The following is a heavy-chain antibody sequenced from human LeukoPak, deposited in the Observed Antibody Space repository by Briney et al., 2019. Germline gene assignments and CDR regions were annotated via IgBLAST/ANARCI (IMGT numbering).Heavy chain of an antibody. D-gene: IGHD2-2*01. CDR1: GFTFSSSW. CDR3: VMSRFTTSSFDY. V-gene: IGHV3-74*03. CDR2: INSDESVT. Sequence: PGGSLRLSCAASGFTFSSSWMQCVRQSPGQGLVWVSRINSDESVTTYTNSVKGRFTISRDNAKNTLYLQMNSLRAEDTAMYYCVMSRFTTSSFDYWGQGTLVTVSS. J-gene: IGHJ4*02.